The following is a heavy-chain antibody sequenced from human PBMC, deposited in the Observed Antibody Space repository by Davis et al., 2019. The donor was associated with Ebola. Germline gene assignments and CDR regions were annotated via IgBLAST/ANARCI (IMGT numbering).Heavy chain of an antibody. D-gene: IGHD5-18*01. CDR1: GFIFSNCA. Sequence: GESLKISCAASGFIFSNCAMYWVRQAPGKGLEWVSIIGTGHDTYYADSVKGRFTISRDNAKNSLYLQMNSLRDEDTAVYYCARRRGYSYGPDYYYYYGMDVWGQGTTVTVSS. V-gene: IGHV3-23*01. CDR2: IGTGHDT. J-gene: IGHJ6*02. CDR3: ARRRGYSYGPDYYYYYGMDV.